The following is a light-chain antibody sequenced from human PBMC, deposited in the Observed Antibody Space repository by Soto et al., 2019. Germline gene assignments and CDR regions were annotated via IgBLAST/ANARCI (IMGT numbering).Light chain of an antibody. V-gene: IGKV4-1*01. CDR1: QSVLYSSNNKNY. J-gene: IGKJ3*01. CDR2: WAS. CDR3: QQYFSIPFT. Sequence: DIVMTQSPDSLAVSLGERATINCKSSQSVLYSSNNKNYLAWYQQKPGQPPKLLIYWASTRESGVPDRFSGSGSGTDFTLTISSLQAEDVALYYCQQYFSIPFTLGPGTKVEIK.